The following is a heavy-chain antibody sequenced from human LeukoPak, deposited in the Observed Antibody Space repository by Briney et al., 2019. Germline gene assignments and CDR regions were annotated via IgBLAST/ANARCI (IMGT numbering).Heavy chain of an antibody. V-gene: IGHV3-7*01. CDR2: IDQDGRDK. CDR1: GFTFSSYS. Sequence: GGSLRLSCVVSGFTFSSYSMNWVRQAPGKGLEWVATIDQDGRDKFSVDSVKGRFTISRDNARNSMYLQMKSLRVEDTAVYYCARTSLGWLDPWGQGALVTVSS. J-gene: IGHJ5*02. D-gene: IGHD7-27*01. CDR3: ARTSLGWLDP.